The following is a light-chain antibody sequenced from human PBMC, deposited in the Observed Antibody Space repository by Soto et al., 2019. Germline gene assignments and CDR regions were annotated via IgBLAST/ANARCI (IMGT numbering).Light chain of an antibody. Sequence: QSVLTQPRSVSGSPGQSVTISCTGTSSDVGGYNYVSWYQQDPGKAPKLMIYDVTRRPSGVPDRFAGSKSGNTASLTISGLQADDEADYYCSSYAGTYTSVVFGGGTKLTVL. CDR3: SSYAGTYTSVV. J-gene: IGLJ2*01. V-gene: IGLV2-11*01. CDR1: SSDVGGYNY. CDR2: DVT.